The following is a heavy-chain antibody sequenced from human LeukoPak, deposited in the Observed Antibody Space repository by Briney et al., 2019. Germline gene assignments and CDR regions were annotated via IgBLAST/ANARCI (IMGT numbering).Heavy chain of an antibody. D-gene: IGHD1-14*01. CDR3: ARRRTRSPFDS. V-gene: IGHV4-59*01. CDR2: LYLSENT. Sequence: SETLSLTCAVSGDSISSFSWSWIRQPPGKGLEWMGYLYLSENTNYNPSLRGRVTISTDTSNNQLSPKLTSVTAADTAVYYCARRRTRSPFDSWGQGTLVTVSS. J-gene: IGHJ4*02. CDR1: GDSISSFS.